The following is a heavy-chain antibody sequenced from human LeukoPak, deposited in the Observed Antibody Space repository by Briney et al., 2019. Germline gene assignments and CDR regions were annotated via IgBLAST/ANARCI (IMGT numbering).Heavy chain of an antibody. V-gene: IGHV7-4-1*02. D-gene: IGHD3-22*01. CDR2: INTNTGNQ. CDR3: ARRLSDYYYDSSGYPL. CDR1: GYTFTGYA. J-gene: IGHJ4*02. Sequence: GSVKVSCTASGYTFTGYAMNWVRQAPGQGLEWMGGINTNTGNQTYAQGFTGRFVFSLDTSVSTAYLQISGLKAEDTAVYYCARRLSDYYYDSSGYPLWGQGTLVTVSS.